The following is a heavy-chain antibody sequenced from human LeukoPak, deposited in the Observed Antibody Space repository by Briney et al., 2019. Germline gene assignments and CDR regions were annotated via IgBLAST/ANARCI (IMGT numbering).Heavy chain of an antibody. CDR3: ARRGAIGVGNWFDP. Sequence: PSETLSLTCTVSGGSISGTSYYWSWIRQPPGKGLEWIGEINHSGSTNYNPSLKSRVTISVDTSKNQFSLKLSSVTAADTAVYYCARRGAIGVGNWFDPWGQGTLVTVSS. CDR1: GGSISGTSYY. CDR2: INHSGST. V-gene: IGHV4-39*07. J-gene: IGHJ5*02. D-gene: IGHD4/OR15-4a*01.